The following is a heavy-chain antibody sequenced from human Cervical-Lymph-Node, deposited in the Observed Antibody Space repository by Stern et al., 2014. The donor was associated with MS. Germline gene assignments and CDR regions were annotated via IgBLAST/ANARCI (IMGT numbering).Heavy chain of an antibody. Sequence: MQLVESGPEVKKPGTSVKVSCKASGVTFTSSAMHWVRQVRGQRLEWIGWIVVGTGETNYAQRFQERVTITRELSTGTAFMELVSLRSEDTAVYYCAAAAYYDILTIDYWGQGTLVTVSS. CDR2: IVVGTGET. V-gene: IGHV1-58*02. CDR3: AAAAYYDILTIDY. D-gene: IGHD3-9*01. J-gene: IGHJ4*02. CDR1: GVTFTSSA.